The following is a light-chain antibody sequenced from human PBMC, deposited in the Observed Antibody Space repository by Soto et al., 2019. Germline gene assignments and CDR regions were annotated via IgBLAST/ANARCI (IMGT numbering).Light chain of an antibody. CDR3: SSKTSSTTVV. Sequence: QSALTQPASVSGSPGQSITISCTGTSSDVGGYNSVSWYQQHPDKAPKLMIYDVSNRPSGVSNRFSGSKSGNTASLTISGLQAEDEGDYYCSSKTSSTTVVFGGGTKVTVL. CDR2: DVS. V-gene: IGLV2-14*01. CDR1: SSDVGGYNS. J-gene: IGLJ3*02.